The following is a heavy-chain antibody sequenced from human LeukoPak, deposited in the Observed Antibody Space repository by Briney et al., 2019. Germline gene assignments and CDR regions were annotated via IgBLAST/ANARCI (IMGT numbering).Heavy chain of an antibody. Sequence: GPSVKVSSKASGYTFTGYYMHWVRQAPGQGLEWMGWISAYNGNTNYAQKLQGRVTMTTDTSTSTAYMELGSLRSDDTAVYYCARDRTPTILDSSGHTDYWGQETLVSVSS. CDR2: ISAYNGNT. V-gene: IGHV1-18*04. J-gene: IGHJ4*02. CDR1: GYTFTGYY. CDR3: ARDRTPTILDSSGHTDY. D-gene: IGHD3-22*01.